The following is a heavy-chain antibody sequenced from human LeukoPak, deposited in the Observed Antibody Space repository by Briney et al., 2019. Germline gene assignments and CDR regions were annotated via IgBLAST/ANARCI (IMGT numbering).Heavy chain of an antibody. J-gene: IGHJ5*02. CDR3: ARETYYDFWSQFDP. CDR2: INPNSGGT. Sequence: GASVKVSCKASGYTFTGYYMHWVRQAPGQGLEWMGWINPNSGGTNYAQKFQGRVTMTRDTPISTAYMELSRLRSDDTAVYYCARETYYDFWSQFDPWGQGTLVTVSS. CDR1: GYTFTGYY. V-gene: IGHV1-2*02. D-gene: IGHD3-3*01.